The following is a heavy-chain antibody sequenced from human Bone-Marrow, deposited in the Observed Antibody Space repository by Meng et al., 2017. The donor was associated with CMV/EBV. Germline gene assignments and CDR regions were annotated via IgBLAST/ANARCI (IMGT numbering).Heavy chain of an antibody. Sequence: ASVKVSCKASGYTFTSYYMHWVRQAPGQGLEWMGIINPSGGSTSYAQKFQGRVTMTRDTSTSTVYMELSSLRSEDTAVYYCARDNRADHHVLEWVFVWGQGNMV. J-gene: IGHJ3*01. CDR3: ARDNRADHHVLEWVFV. CDR2: INPSGGST. V-gene: IGHV1-46*01. CDR1: GYTFTSYY. D-gene: IGHD3-3*01.